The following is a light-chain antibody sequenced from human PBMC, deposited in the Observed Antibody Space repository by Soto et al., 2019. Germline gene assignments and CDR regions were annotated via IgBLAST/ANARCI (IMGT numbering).Light chain of an antibody. CDR1: QSVDTM. J-gene: IGKJ2*01. CDR3: QVRSDCPPVQYT. Sequence: EIVLTQSPATLSLSAGERVTLSCRSSQSVDTMVAWYQQQVGRTPRLLIYETSSGATGVPARFSGSGSGTAFTLTTRSLEPEDFAIYVCQVRSDCPPVQYTFGQGTKLEVK. V-gene: IGKV3-11*01. CDR2: ETS.